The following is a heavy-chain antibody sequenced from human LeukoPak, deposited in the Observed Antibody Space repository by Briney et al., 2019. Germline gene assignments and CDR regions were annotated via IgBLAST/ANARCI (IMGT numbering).Heavy chain of an antibody. CDR2: ISSSGSTI. J-gene: IGHJ4*02. Sequence: GGSLRLSCAASGFTFSSYEMNWVRQAPGKGLVWVSYISSSGSTIYYADSVKGRFTISRDNAKNSLYLQMNSLRAEDTAVYYCARELPEAAFGYWGQGTLVTVSS. D-gene: IGHD2-15*01. V-gene: IGHV3-48*03. CDR3: ARELPEAAFGY. CDR1: GFTFSSYE.